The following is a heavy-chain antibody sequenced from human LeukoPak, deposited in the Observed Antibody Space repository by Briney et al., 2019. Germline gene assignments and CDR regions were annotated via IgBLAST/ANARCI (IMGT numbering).Heavy chain of an antibody. J-gene: IGHJ4*02. Sequence: GGSLRLSCAASGFTFSSYWMSWVRQAPGKGLEWVSYISSSSSTIYYADSVKGRFTISRDNAKNSLYLQMNSLRAEDTAVYYCVRDRAFRDWGQGTLVTVSS. CDR2: ISSSSSTI. CDR3: VRDRAFRD. V-gene: IGHV3-48*01. CDR1: GFTFSSYW.